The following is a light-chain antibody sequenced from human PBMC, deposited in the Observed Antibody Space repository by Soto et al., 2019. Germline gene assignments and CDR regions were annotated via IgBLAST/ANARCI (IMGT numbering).Light chain of an antibody. CDR2: GAS. J-gene: IGKJ2*01. V-gene: IGKV3-15*01. CDR3: QQYDYWPPYT. CDR1: QSVSSN. Sequence: EIVMTQSPATLSVSPGERATLSCRASQSVSSNLAWYQQKPGQPPRLLLYGASTRATGIPARFSGSGSGTEFTLTIDSLQSEDFAVDYCQQYDYWPPYTFGQGTKLEIK.